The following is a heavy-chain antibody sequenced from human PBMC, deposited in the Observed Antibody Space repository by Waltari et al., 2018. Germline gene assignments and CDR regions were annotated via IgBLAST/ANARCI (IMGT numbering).Heavy chain of an antibody. CDR3: AKGMVNGPKRGHDF. CDR1: ALTFSRFG. D-gene: IGHD3-10*01. CDR2: MSGSHGSM. V-gene: IGHV3-23*01. Sequence: EVQLLESGGDFVQPGGSLRLSCAASALTFSRFGMRLVGQPPGKGLEWVSTMSGSHGSMFYADSAKGRFTISRDNSGKVLYLQMNSLRVEDSAIYYCAKGMVNGPKRGHDFWGQGTLVTVLS. J-gene: IGHJ4*02.